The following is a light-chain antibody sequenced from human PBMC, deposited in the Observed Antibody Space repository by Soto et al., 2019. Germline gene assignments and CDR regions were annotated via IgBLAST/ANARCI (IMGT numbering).Light chain of an antibody. V-gene: IGLV2-8*01. CDR2: EVS. CDR1: SSDVGGYNY. J-gene: IGLJ2*01. CDR3: SSYAGSNNPVI. Sequence: QSVLTQPPSASGSPGQSVTISCTGTSSDVGGYNYVSWYQQHPGKAPKFLIFEVSSRPSGVPDRFSGSKSGNTASLTVSGLQADDEADYYCSSYAGSNNPVIFGGGTKVTVL.